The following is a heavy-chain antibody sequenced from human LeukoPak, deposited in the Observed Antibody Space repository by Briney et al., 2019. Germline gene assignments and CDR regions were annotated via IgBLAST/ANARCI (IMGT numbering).Heavy chain of an antibody. D-gene: IGHD3-22*01. V-gene: IGHV3-23*01. J-gene: IGHJ4*02. CDR1: GFTFSSYA. Sequence: QPGGSLRLSCAASGFTFSSYAMSWVRQAPGKGLECVSAISGSGGSTYYADSVKGRFTISRDNSKNTLYLQMNSLRAEDTAVYYCAKGGGYDSSGYYYAFDYCGQGTLVTVSS. CDR2: ISGSGGST. CDR3: AKGGGYDSSGYYYAFDY.